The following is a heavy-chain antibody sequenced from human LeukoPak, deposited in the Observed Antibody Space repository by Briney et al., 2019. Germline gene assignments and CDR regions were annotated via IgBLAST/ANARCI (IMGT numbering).Heavy chain of an antibody. CDR1: GFTFSDSA. J-gene: IGHJ6*02. CDR3: ARGGGLDV. V-gene: IGHV3-23*01. CDR2: ITGRGDNT. Sequence: GGSLRLSCAASGFTFSDSAMSWVRQAPGKGLEWVSTITGRGDNTHYADSVKGRFTFSRDNSKNTLYLQLNSLGVDDTAVYYCARGGGLDVWGQGATVTVSS.